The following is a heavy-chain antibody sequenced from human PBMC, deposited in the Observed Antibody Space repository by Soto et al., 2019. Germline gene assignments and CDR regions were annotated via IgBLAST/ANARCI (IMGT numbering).Heavy chain of an antibody. CDR2: IDPTDSYT. V-gene: IGHV5-10-1*01. CDR3: ARGFSGRASNWYGT. D-gene: IGHD4-4*01. J-gene: IGHJ5*02. CDR1: GYSFTSYW. Sequence: GESLKISCNGSGYSFTSYWITWVRQMPGKGLEWMGMIDPTDSYTKYSPSFQGHVTISADTSKNQFSLKVSSVTAADTAVYYCARGFSGRASNWYGTWGQGTLVTVSS.